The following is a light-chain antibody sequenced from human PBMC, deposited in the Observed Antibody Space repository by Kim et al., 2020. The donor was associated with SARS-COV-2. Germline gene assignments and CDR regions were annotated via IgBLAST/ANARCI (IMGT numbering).Light chain of an antibody. CDR1: QTISSN. Sequence: SVSPGARAPLSCRASQTISSNLAWFQQKPGQAPRLLIYSASSRAIGVPTRFSGSGFGTEFSLTISGLQSEDFATYHCHQYNFWPYSFGQGTKLEI. J-gene: IGKJ2*01. V-gene: IGKV3-15*01. CDR3: HQYNFWPYS. CDR2: SAS.